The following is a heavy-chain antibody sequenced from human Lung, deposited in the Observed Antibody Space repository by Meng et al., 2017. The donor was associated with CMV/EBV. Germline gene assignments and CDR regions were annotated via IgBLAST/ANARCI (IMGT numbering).Heavy chain of an antibody. CDR3: AGMVFAGDY. CDR1: GFTFSSFA. D-gene: IGHD2-8*01. V-gene: IGHV3-23*01. Sequence: LTCAASGFTFSSFAMSWVRQAPGKGLEWDSAITASGGSTYYADSVKGRFTISRDNSKNTLSLQMNSLRAEDTAVYYCAGMVFAGDYWGQGTLVTVSS. J-gene: IGHJ4*02. CDR2: ITASGGST.